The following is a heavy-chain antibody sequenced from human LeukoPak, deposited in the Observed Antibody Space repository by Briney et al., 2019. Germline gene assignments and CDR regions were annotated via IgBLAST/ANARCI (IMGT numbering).Heavy chain of an antibody. CDR2: MRPKKSDT. V-gene: IGHV1-8*01. D-gene: IGHD3-22*01. Sequence: ASVKVSCKASGYSCSTYDINWVRQAPGQGLEWLGWMRPKKSDTGYARKFQDRVTLTWNISTDTAYMELNSLTPEDTAVYFCAGGPPEDTSSGYWGQGTLVTVSS. J-gene: IGHJ4*02. CDR3: AGGPPEDTSSGY. CDR1: GYSCSTYD.